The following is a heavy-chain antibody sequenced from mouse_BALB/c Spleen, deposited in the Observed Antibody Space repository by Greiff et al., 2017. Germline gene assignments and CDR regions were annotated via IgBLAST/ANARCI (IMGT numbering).Heavy chain of an antibody. J-gene: IGHJ3*01. Sequence: QVQLQQSGPGLVQPSQSLSITCTVSGFSLTSYGVHWVRQSPGKGLEWLGVIWSGGSTDYNAAFISRLSISKDNSKSQVFFKMNSLQANDTAIYYCARTYYGKEAWFAYWGQGTLGTVSA. V-gene: IGHV2-2*02. CDR3: ARTYYGKEAWFAY. CDR2: IWSGGST. CDR1: GFSLTSYG. D-gene: IGHD2-10*01.